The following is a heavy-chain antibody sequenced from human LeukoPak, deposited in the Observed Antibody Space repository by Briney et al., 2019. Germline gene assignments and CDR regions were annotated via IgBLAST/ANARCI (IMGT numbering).Heavy chain of an antibody. CDR1: GGSFSGYY. D-gene: IGHD5-24*01. Sequence: SETLCLTCAVYGGSFSGYYWSWIRQPPGKGLEWIGEINHSGSTNYNPSLKSRVTISVDTSKNQFSLKLSSVTAADTAVYYCARVSGRWLQTRYYFDYWGQGTLVTVSS. V-gene: IGHV4-34*01. J-gene: IGHJ4*02. CDR3: ARVSGRWLQTRYYFDY. CDR2: INHSGST.